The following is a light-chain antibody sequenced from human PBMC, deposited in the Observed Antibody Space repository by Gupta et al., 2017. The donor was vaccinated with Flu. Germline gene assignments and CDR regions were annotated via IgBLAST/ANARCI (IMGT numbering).Light chain of an antibody. V-gene: IGLV1-40*01. CDR3: QSYDSSVTVI. J-gene: IGLJ2*01. CDR2: GSS. CDR1: SSNIGAGYH. Sequence: SSSNIGAGYHVHWYQQLPGTAPKVLIYGSSSRPSGVPDRCSGSRSGTSASLAITGLQPEDEADYYCQSYDSSVTVIFGGGTKLTVL.